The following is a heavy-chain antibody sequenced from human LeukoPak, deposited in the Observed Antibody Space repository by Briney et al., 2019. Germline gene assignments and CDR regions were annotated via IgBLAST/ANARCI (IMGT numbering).Heavy chain of an antibody. Sequence: PGGSLRLSCAASGFTFSSYWMSWVRQAPGKGLEWIGEINHSGTTNYNPSLKSRVTMSVDTSKNQFSLKLTSVTAADTAVYYCARQNYGSAPLRYWGQGTLVTVSS. V-gene: IGHV4-34*01. CDR2: INHSGTT. CDR1: GFTFSSYW. CDR3: ARQNYGSAPLRY. J-gene: IGHJ4*02. D-gene: IGHD3-10*01.